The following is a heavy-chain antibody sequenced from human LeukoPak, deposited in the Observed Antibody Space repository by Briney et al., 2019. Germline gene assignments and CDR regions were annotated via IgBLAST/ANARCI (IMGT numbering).Heavy chain of an antibody. Sequence: SETLSLTCAVYGGSFSGYYWSWIRQPPGKGLEWIGEINHSGSTNYNPSLKSRVTISVDTSKNQFSLKLSSVTAADTAVYYCARALRSGGSCFWFDPWGQGTLVTVSS. D-gene: IGHD2-15*01. CDR3: ARALRSGGSCFWFDP. V-gene: IGHV4-34*01. J-gene: IGHJ5*02. CDR1: GGSFSGYY. CDR2: INHSGST.